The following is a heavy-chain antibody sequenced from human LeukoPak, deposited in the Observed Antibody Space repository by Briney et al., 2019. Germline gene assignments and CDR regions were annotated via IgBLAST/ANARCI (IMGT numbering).Heavy chain of an antibody. CDR3: ARGSGYYGEDFEY. J-gene: IGHJ4*02. V-gene: IGHV4-38-2*02. CDR2: IYYSGST. CDR1: GYSISSGYF. D-gene: IGHD3-3*01. Sequence: PSETLSLTCTVSGYSISSGYFWGWIRQPPGKGLEWIETIYYSGSTYYNPSLKSRVTISLDTSKNQFSLKLSSVTAADTAVYYCARGSGYYGEDFEYWGQGTLVTVSS.